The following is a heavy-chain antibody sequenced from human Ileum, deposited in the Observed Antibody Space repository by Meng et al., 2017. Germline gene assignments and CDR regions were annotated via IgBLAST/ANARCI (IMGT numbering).Heavy chain of an antibody. Sequence: QVQLVQSGAEVKKPGASVKVSCKASGYTFTSYGISWVRQASGQGLEWMGWISGGTGNTEYSQNFQGRITFTRDTAASTVYMELSSLRSEDTAVFYCARVAVTGIGYFQYWGQGTLVTVSS. D-gene: IGHD6-19*01. CDR3: ARVAVTGIGYFQY. J-gene: IGHJ1*01. CDR2: ISGGTGNT. V-gene: IGHV1-18*01. CDR1: GYTFTSYG.